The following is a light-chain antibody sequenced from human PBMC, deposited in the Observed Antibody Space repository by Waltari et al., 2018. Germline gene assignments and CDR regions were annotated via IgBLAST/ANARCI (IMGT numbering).Light chain of an antibody. J-gene: IGKJ1*01. V-gene: IGKV1-16*01. CDR2: RAS. CDR1: QGIGNN. CDR3: QQGYSYPLT. Sequence: DIQMTQSPSSLSASVGDTVTITCQASQGIGNNLNWYQQKPGKAPKLLIYRASSLQSGIPSRFSGSGSGTDFTLTITSLQPEDFATYYCQQGYSYPLTFGQGTKVEIK.